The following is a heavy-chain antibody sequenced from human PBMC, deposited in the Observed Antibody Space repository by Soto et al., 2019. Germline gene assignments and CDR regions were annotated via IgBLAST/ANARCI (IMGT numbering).Heavy chain of an antibody. D-gene: IGHD6-19*01. Sequence: QVQLQESGPGLVKPSETLSLTCTVSGGSVSSGSYYWSWIRQPTGKGLEWIGYIYYSGSTNYNPSLKSRVTISVDTSKNQFSLKLSSVTAADTAVYYCARESDPGIAVAGIIDYWGQGTLVTVSS. J-gene: IGHJ4*02. V-gene: IGHV4-61*01. CDR2: IYYSGST. CDR1: GGSVSSGSYY. CDR3: ARESDPGIAVAGIIDY.